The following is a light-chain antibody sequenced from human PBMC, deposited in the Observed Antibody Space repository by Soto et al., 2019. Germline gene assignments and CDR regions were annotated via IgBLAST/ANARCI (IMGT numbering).Light chain of an antibody. V-gene: IGLV2-14*01. J-gene: IGLJ2*01. Sequence: QYALTQPASVSGSPGQSITISCTGTNSDIGGYNYVSWYQHLPGKAPKLLIYGVTNRPSGVSNRFSGSKSGNTASLTISGLQAEDEADYYCTSYTSITILVFGGGTKLTVL. CDR1: NSDIGGYNY. CDR3: TSYTSITILV. CDR2: GVT.